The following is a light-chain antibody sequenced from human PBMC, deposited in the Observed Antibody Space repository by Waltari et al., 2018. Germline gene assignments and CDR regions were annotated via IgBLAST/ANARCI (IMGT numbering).Light chain of an antibody. J-gene: IGKJ4*01. V-gene: IGKV3-20*01. CDR3: QQYDISPLT. Sequence: EIVLTQSPGTLSLSPGDRATLPCRASHTVRTTYLAWYQQKPGQDPTLLIYGASSRATGIPDRFSGSGSGTDFSLTISSLEPEDFAVYYCQQYDISPLTFGGGTKVEIK. CDR1: HTVRTTY. CDR2: GAS.